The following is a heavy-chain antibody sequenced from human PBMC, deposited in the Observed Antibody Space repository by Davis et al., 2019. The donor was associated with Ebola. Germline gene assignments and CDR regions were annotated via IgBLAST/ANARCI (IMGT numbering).Heavy chain of an antibody. V-gene: IGHV3-9*01. CDR2: ISWNSGSI. CDR1: GFTFADYA. CDR3: AKAGGGQQLDFDY. D-gene: IGHD6-13*01. J-gene: IGHJ4*02. Sequence: PGGSLRLSCAASGFTFADYAMHWVRQAPGKGLEWVSGISWNSGSIGYADSVKGRFTISRDNSKNTLYLQMNSLRAEDTAVYYCAKAGGGQQLDFDYWGQGTLVTVSS.